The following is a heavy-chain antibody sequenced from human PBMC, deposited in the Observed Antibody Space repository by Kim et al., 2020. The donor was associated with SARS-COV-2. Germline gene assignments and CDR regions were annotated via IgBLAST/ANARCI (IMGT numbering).Heavy chain of an antibody. CDR1: GFTFSSYA. Sequence: GGSLRLSCAASGFTFSSYAMSWVRQAPGKGLEWVSAISGSGGSTYYADSVKGRFTISRDNSKNTLYLQMNSLRAEDTAVYYCAKLRTLSCSGGSCYWAPYNHQTNWFDPWGQGTLVTVSS. J-gene: IGHJ5*02. CDR3: AKLRTLSCSGGSCYWAPYNHQTNWFDP. V-gene: IGHV3-23*01. D-gene: IGHD2-15*01. CDR2: ISGSGGST.